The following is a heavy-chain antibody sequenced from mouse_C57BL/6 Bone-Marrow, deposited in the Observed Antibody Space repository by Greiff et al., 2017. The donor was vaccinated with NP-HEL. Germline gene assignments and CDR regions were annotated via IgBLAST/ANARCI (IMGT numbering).Heavy chain of an antibody. CDR3: TEGWLLLFAY. D-gene: IGHD2-3*01. V-gene: IGHV14-4*01. CDR2: IDPENGDT. CDR1: GFNIKDDY. J-gene: IGHJ3*01. Sequence: PLQQSGAELVRPGASVKLSCTASGFNIKDDYMHWVKQRPEQGLEWIGWIDPENGDTEYASKFQGKATITADTSSNTAYLQLSSLTSEDTAVYYCTEGWLLLFAYWGQGTLVTVSA.